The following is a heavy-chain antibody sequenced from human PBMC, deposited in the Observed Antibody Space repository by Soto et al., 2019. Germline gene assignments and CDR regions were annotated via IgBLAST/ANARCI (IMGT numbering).Heavy chain of an antibody. CDR3: ARGSMVGRRRGFWDY. D-gene: IGHD3-3*01. CDR1: GGSFSGYY. Sequence: NPSETLSLTCAVYGGSFSGYYWSWIRQPPGKGLEWIGEINHSGSTNYNPSLKSRVTISVDTSKNQFSLKLSSVTAADTAVYYCARGSMVGRRRGFWDYWGQGTLVTVSS. V-gene: IGHV4-34*01. CDR2: INHSGST. J-gene: IGHJ4*02.